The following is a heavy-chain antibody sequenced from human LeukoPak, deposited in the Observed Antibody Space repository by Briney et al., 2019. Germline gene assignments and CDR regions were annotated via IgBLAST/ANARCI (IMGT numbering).Heavy chain of an antibody. Sequence: SETLSLTCTVSGGSFSGYYWSWIRQPPGKGLEWIGYIYYSGSTNYNPSLKSRVPISVDTSKNQFSLKLSSVTAADTAVYYCARLDYYGSGSSLDYWGQGTLVTVSS. J-gene: IGHJ4*02. V-gene: IGHV4-59*01. CDR1: GGSFSGYY. CDR3: ARLDYYGSGSSLDY. CDR2: IYYSGST. D-gene: IGHD3-10*01.